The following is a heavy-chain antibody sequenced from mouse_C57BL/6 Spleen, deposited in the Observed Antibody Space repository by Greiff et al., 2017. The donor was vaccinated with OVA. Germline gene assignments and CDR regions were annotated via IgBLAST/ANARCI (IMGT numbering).Heavy chain of an antibody. CDR2: IYPRDGST. Sequence: VKVVESDAELVKPGASVKISCKVSGYTFTDHTIHWMKQRPEQGLEWIGYIYPRDGSTKYNEKFKGKATLTADKSSSTAYMQLNSLTSEDSAVYFCAKGGYYDYYAMDYWGQGTSVTVSS. V-gene: IGHV1-78*01. J-gene: IGHJ4*01. CDR3: AKGGYYDYYAMDY. CDR1: GYTFTDHT. D-gene: IGHD2-3*01.